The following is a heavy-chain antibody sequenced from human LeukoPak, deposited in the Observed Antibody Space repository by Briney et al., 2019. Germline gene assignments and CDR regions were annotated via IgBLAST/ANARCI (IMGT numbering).Heavy chain of an antibody. CDR1: GFTFSDYY. CDR3: ARVYVGYCTNGVCYYYYYMDV. CDR2: ISSGGSIS. V-gene: IGHV3-11*04. J-gene: IGHJ6*03. Sequence: GGSLRLSCAASGFTFSDYYMNWIRQAPGKGLEWVSYISSGGSISYYTDSVKGRFTISRDNAKNSLYLQMNSLRAEDTAVYYCARVYVGYCTNGVCYYYYYMDVWGKGTTVTVSS. D-gene: IGHD2-8*01.